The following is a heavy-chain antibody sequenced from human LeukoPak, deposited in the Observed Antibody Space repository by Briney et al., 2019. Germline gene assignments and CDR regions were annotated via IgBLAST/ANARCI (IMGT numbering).Heavy chain of an antibody. D-gene: IGHD6-25*01. CDR3: ARLADNWFDP. CDR2: IYHSGST. V-gene: IGHV4-4*02. Sequence: PSGTLSLTCAVSGGSISSSSWWSWVRQPPGKGLEWIGEIYHSGSTYYNPSLKSRVTISVDTSKNQFSLKLSSVTAADTAVYYCARLADNWFDPWGQGTLVTVSS. CDR1: GGSISSSSW. J-gene: IGHJ5*02.